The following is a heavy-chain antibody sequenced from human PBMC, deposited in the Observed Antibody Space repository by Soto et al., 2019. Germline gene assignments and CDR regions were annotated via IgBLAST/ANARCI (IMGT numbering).Heavy chain of an antibody. D-gene: IGHD1-26*01. CDR2: IYYSGST. CDR1: GGSISSYY. V-gene: IGHV4-59*01. J-gene: IGHJ6*02. CDR3: ARSLGRRYGMDV. Sequence: RSLTCTVSGGSISSYYWSWIRQPPGKGLEWIGYIYYSGSTNYNPSLKSRVTISVDTSKNQFSLKLSSVTAADTAVYYCARSLGRRYGMDVWGQGTTVTVSS.